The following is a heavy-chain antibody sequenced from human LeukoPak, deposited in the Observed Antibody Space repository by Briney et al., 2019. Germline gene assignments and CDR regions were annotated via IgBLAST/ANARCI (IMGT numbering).Heavy chain of an antibody. V-gene: IGHV4-61*02. J-gene: IGHJ5*02. CDR1: GGSISSGSYY. Sequence: SETLSLTCTVSGGSISSGSYYWSWIRQPAGKGLEWIGRIYTSGSTNYNPSLKSRVTISVDTSKNQFSLKLSSVTAADTAVYYCAKEMETIMGNWFDPWGQGTLVTVSS. CDR2: IYTSGST. CDR3: AKEMETIMGNWFDP. D-gene: IGHD5-24*01.